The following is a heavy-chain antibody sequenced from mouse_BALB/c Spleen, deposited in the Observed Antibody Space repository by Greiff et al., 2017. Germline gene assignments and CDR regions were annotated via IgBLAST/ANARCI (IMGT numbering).Heavy chain of an antibody. CDR2: ISSGGSYT. V-gene: IGHV5-9-4*01. CDR1: GFTFSSYA. D-gene: IGHD2-3*01. CDR3: ARVYDYYAMDY. Sequence: EVQGVESGGGLVKPGGSLKLSCAASGFTFSSYAMSWVRQSPEKRLEWVAEISSGGSYTYYPDTVTGRFTISRDNAKNTLYLEMSSLRSEDTAMYYCARVYDYYAMDYWGQGTSVTVSS. J-gene: IGHJ4*01.